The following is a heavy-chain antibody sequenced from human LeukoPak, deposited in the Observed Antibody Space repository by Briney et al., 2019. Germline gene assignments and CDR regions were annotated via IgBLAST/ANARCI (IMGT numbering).Heavy chain of an antibody. Sequence: GGSLRLSCAASGFTFSTYAMTWVRQAPGKGLEWVSCIGGSGGGTYHADSVKGRFTISRDNSNNTLYLQMNSLRADDTAVYYCAKGTAALRYYAMDVWGQGTTVTVSS. J-gene: IGHJ6*02. CDR3: AKGTAALRYYAMDV. CDR1: GFTFSTYA. D-gene: IGHD6-6*01. V-gene: IGHV3-23*01. CDR2: IGGSGGGT.